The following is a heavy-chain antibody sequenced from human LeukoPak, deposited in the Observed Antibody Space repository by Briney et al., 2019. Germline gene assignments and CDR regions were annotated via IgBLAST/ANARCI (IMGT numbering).Heavy chain of an antibody. V-gene: IGHV3-30-3*01. J-gene: IGHJ6*02. D-gene: IGHD6-13*01. CDR3: ARDRVSSSWLKYYYYYGMDV. CDR2: ISYDGSNK. CDR1: GFTFSSCA. Sequence: GRSLRLSCAASGFTFSSCAMHWVRQAPGKGLEWVSVISYDGSNKYYADSVKGRFTISRDNSKNTLYLQMNSLRAEDTAVYYCARDRVSSSWLKYYYYYGMDVWGQGTTVTVSS.